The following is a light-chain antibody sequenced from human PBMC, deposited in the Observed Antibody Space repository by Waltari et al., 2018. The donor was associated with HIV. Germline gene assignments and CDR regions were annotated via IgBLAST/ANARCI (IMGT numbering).Light chain of an antibody. V-gene: IGLV2-23*02. CDR1: SSDVGAYNL. CDR2: EVI. Sequence: QSALTQPASVSGSPGQSITISCTGTSSDVGAYNLVSWYQKYPGNAPKLMIFEVIKRPSGVSDRFSGSRSGNTASLTISGLQTEDEGDYYCCSYSGTGVVFGGGTKVTVL. CDR3: CSYSGTGVV. J-gene: IGLJ2*01.